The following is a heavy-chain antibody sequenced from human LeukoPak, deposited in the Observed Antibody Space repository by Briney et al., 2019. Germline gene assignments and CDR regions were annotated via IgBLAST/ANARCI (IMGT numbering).Heavy chain of an antibody. CDR2: ISSRDSII. D-gene: IGHD2-15*01. V-gene: IGHV3-48*03. Sequence: PGGSLRLSCAASGFTFSNYEMNWVRQAPGKGLEWVSYISSRDSIIYYADYVKDRFTISRDNAKNSLYLQMNSLRAEDTAVYYCATGGACSGGSCYGYFDYWGQGTLVTVSS. J-gene: IGHJ4*02. CDR3: ATGGACSGGSCYGYFDY. CDR1: GFTFSNYE.